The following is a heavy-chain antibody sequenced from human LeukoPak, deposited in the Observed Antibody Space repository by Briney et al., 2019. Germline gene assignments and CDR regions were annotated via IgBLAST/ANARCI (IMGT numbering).Heavy chain of an antibody. CDR2: IIPILGIA. D-gene: IGHD3-22*01. CDR3: ARDHTYYYDSSGYLHDY. J-gene: IGHJ4*02. V-gene: IGHV1-69*04. CDR1: GYTFTSYD. Sequence: GASVKVSCKASGYTFTSYDINWVRQATGQGLEWMGRIIPILGIANYAQKFQGRVTITADKSTSTAYMELSSLRSEDAAVYYCARDHTYYYDSSGYLHDYWGQGTLVTVSS.